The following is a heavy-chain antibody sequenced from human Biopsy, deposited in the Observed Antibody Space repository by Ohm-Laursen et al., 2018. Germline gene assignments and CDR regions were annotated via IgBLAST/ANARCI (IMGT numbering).Heavy chain of an antibody. CDR1: GESISSYY. CDR2: VYYSGGT. V-gene: IGHV4-59*08. J-gene: IGHJ3*02. D-gene: IGHD3-22*01. Sequence: SETLSLTCAVYGESISSYYWTWIRQPPGKGLEWIGDVYYSGGTNRNPSLKSRVTILVDTSKNQFSLKLNSVTAADTAVYYCGRREVVITHDAFDTWGQGTMVTVSS. CDR3: GRREVVITHDAFDT.